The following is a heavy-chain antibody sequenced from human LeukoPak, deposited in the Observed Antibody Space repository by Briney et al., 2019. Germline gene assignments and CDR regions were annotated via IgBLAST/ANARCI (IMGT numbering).Heavy chain of an antibody. CDR3: AKSGGSIPLRGVDY. Sequence: GGSLRLSCTASGFTFSNFWMGWVRQAPGKGLEWVANIKQDETEKFYLGSVKGRFTISRDNAKNSLYLQMNSLRAEDTALYYCAKSGGSIPLRGVDYWGQGTLVTVSS. D-gene: IGHD3-10*01. J-gene: IGHJ4*02. CDR2: IKQDETEK. CDR1: GFTFSNFW. V-gene: IGHV3-7*03.